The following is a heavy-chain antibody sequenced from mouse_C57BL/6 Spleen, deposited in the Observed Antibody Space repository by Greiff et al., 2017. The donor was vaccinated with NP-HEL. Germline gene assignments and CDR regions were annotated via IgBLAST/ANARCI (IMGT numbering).Heavy chain of an antibody. Sequence: QVQLQQSGAELVRPGTSVKVSCKASGYAFTNYLIEWVKQRPGQGLEWIGVINPGSGGTNYNEKFKGKATLTADKSSSHAYMQLSSLTSEDSAVYFCARSGAYYDYDGEYAMDYWGQGTSVTVSS. V-gene: IGHV1-54*01. CDR2: INPGSGGT. CDR1: GYAFTNYL. J-gene: IGHJ4*01. CDR3: ARSGAYYDYDGEYAMDY. D-gene: IGHD2-4*01.